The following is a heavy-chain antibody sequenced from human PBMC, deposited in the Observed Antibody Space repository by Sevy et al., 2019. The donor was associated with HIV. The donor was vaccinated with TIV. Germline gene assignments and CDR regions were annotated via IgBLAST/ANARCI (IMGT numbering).Heavy chain of an antibody. Sequence: GGSLRLSCAASGFTFSSYAMSWVRQAPGKGLVWVSAISGSGGSTYYADSVKGRFTISRDNSKNTLYLQMNSLRAEDTAVYYCAKDRGPTGGKRNYYYYGMDVWGQGTTVTVSS. CDR3: AKDRGPTGGKRNYYYYGMDV. V-gene: IGHV3-23*01. D-gene: IGHD3-10*01. CDR2: ISGSGGST. J-gene: IGHJ6*02. CDR1: GFTFSSYA.